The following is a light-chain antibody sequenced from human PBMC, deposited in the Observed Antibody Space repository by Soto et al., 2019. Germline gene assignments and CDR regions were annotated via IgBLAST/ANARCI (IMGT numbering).Light chain of an antibody. CDR3: QHYGNSPPSVT. CDR2: DVS. Sequence: EIVLTQSPATLSLSPGERATLSCRASQSVSSYLAWYQQKPGQAPRLLIYDVSYRASGIPARFSGSGSGTDFTLTISRLEPEDFAVYYCQHYGNSPPSVTFGPGTKVDI. V-gene: IGKV3-11*01. CDR1: QSVSSY. J-gene: IGKJ3*01.